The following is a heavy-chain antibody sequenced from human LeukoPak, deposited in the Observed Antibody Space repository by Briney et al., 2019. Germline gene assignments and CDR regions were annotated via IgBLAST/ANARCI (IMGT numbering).Heavy chain of an antibody. V-gene: IGHV3-7*01. CDR2: MNQGGSET. D-gene: IGHD6-19*01. J-gene: IGHJ4*02. Sequence: PGGSLRLPCAASGFTFGRHWMSWVRQAPGKGLEWVAHMNQGGSETTNVDSVKGRFTISRDDAKNLVFLQMNSLRVEDTAVYYCARDGVAGGFDYWGQGILVTVSS. CDR1: GFTFGRHW. CDR3: ARDGVAGGFDY.